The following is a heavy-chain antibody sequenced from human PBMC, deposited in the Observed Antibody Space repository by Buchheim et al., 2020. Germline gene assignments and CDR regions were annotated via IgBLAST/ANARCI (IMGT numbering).Heavy chain of an antibody. D-gene: IGHD4-17*01. V-gene: IGHV3-48*03. CDR3: ASHTTVTTLGAYYGMDV. J-gene: IGHJ6*02. CDR1: GFSLSSYE. Sequence: EVQLMESGGALVQPGGSLRLSCAASGFSLSSYEMIWVRQAPGEGLEWVSYISSSSNAIYYADSVKGRFTISRDNAKNSLYLQMNSLRAEDTGIYYCASHTTVTTLGAYYGMDVWGQGTT. CDR2: ISSSSNAI.